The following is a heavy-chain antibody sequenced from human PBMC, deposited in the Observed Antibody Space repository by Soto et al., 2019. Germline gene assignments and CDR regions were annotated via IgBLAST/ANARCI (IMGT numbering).Heavy chain of an antibody. CDR3: ARGRRTKPTDSSGYYFDY. V-gene: IGHV1-3*01. CDR2: INAGNGNT. Sequence: ASVKVSCKASGYTFTSYAMHWVRQAPGQRLEWMGWINAGNGNTKYSQKFQGRVTITRDTSASTAYMELSSLRSEDTAVYYCARGRRTKPTDSSGYYFDYWGQGTLVTVSS. D-gene: IGHD3-22*01. J-gene: IGHJ4*02. CDR1: GYTFTSYA.